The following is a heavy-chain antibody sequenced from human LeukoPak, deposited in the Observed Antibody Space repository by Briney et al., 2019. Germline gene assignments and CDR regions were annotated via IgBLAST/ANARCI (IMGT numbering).Heavy chain of an antibody. Sequence: PGGSLRLSCAASGFTFSTYGMNWVRQVPGKGLVWVSRINGHGRSSAYADSVRGRFTISRDNAKNTLYLQVNSLRAEDTAVYYCAREFQLTSGFDYWGQGALVTVSS. CDR2: INGHGRSS. V-gene: IGHV3-74*01. D-gene: IGHD2-15*01. J-gene: IGHJ4*02. CDR3: AREFQLTSGFDY. CDR1: GFTFSTYG.